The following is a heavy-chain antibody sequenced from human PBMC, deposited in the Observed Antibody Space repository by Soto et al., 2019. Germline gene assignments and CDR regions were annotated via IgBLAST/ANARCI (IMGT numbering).Heavy chain of an antibody. V-gene: IGHV4-31*03. CDR3: ASGHDAYKVRY. CDR2: IYYTGNT. D-gene: IGHD1-1*01. J-gene: IGHJ4*02. Sequence: SETLSLTCTVSGGSISSAAYCWSWIRQSPDKGLEWIGYIYYTGNTYYNPSLKSRPTISIDTSENQFSLKLTSVTAADTAVYFCASGHDAYKVRYWGQGTLVTSPQ. CDR1: GGSISSAAYC.